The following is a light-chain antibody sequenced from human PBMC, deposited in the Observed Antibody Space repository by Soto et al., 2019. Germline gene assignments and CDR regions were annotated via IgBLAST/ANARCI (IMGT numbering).Light chain of an antibody. V-gene: IGLV2-14*01. Sequence: QSALTQPASVSGSPGQSITISCTGTSSDVGGYNYVSWYQQHPGTAPKLMIYEVSDRPSGISNRFSGSKSGNTASLTISGLQAEDEADYYCSSYTSSSSLLVFGGGTKVTVL. CDR3: SSYTSSSSLLV. J-gene: IGLJ2*01. CDR2: EVS. CDR1: SSDVGGYNY.